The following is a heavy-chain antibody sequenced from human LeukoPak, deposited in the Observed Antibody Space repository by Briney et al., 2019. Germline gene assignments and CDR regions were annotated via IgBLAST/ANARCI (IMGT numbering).Heavy chain of an antibody. CDR3: ARDDPSMIAALHY. D-gene: IGHD6-6*01. J-gene: IGHJ4*02. CDR2: ISGTSTNI. V-gene: IGHV3-21*01. CDR1: GFTFSSYW. Sequence: GGSLRLSCAASGFTFSSYWMSWVRQAPGKGLEWVSSISGTSTNIYYADSVKGRFTISRDNAKNSVYLQMNSLRAEDTAVYYCARDDPSMIAALHYWGQGTLVTVSS.